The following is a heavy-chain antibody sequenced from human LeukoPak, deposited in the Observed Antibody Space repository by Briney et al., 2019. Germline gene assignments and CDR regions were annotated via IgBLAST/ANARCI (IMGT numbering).Heavy chain of an antibody. V-gene: IGHV3-49*03. D-gene: IGHD3-10*01. CDR2: IRSKAYGGTT. CDR1: GFTCGDYA. CDR3: TRGRMVRGVIITPDFDY. J-gene: IGHJ4*02. Sequence: GGSLRLSCTASGFTCGDYAMSWFRQAPGKGLGWVGFIRSKAYGGTTEYAASVKGRFTISRDDSKSIAYLQMNSLKTEDTAVYYCTRGRMVRGVIITPDFDYWGQGTLVTVSS.